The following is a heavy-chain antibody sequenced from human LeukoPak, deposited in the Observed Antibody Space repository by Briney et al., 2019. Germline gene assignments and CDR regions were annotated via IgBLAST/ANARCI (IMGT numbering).Heavy chain of an antibody. J-gene: IGHJ4*02. Sequence: ASVKVSCKASGYTFTGYYMHWVRQAPGQGLEWMGWINPNSGGTNYAQKFQGRVTMTRDTSISTAYMELSRLRSDDTAVYYCARAFAAAGTVLGFDYWGQGTLVTVSS. CDR3: ARAFAAAGTVLGFDY. D-gene: IGHD6-13*01. CDR2: INPNSGGT. CDR1: GYTFTGYY. V-gene: IGHV1-2*02.